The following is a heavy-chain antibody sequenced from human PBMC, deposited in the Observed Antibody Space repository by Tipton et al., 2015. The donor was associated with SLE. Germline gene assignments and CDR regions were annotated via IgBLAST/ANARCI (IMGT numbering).Heavy chain of an antibody. J-gene: IGHJ6*03. CDR3: ARWGSFYYYMDV. V-gene: IGHV4-59*12. Sequence: TLSLICTVSGGSISSYYWSWIRQPPGKGLEWIGYIYYSGSTYYNPSLKSRITISVDTSTNQFSLKLNSVTAADTAVYYCARWGSFYYYMDVWGKGTTVTVSS. CDR2: IYYSGST. CDR1: GGSISSYY. D-gene: IGHD3-16*02.